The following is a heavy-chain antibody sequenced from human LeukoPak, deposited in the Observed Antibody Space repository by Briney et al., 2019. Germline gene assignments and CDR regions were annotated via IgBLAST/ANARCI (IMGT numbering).Heavy chain of an antibody. J-gene: IGHJ4*02. V-gene: IGHV1-18*01. D-gene: IGHD3-22*01. CDR3: ARVPTYDSSGYYQYYFDY. CDR1: GYTFTSYG. CDR2: ISAYNGNT. Sequence: ASVKVSCKASGYTFTSYGISWVRQAPGQGLEWMGWISAYNGNTNYAQKLQGRVTMTTDTSTSTAYMGLRSLRSDDTAVYYCARVPTYDSSGYYQYYFDYWGQGTLVTVSS.